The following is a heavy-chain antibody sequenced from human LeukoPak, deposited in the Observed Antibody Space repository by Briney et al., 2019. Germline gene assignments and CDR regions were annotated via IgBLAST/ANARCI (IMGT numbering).Heavy chain of an antibody. J-gene: IGHJ4*02. D-gene: IGHD3-22*01. CDR2: ISRSSSDK. V-gene: IGHV3-21*01. CDR1: GFTFGRYG. CDR3: TRAPGWNSDSSGYSDY. Sequence: PGRSLRPSCAASGFTFGRYGMNWVRQAPGKGLEWVSCISRSSSDKWYADSVRGRFIISRDNADNSLYLQMNGLRDEDTAMYYCTRAPGWNSDSSGYSDYWGQGTPVTVSA.